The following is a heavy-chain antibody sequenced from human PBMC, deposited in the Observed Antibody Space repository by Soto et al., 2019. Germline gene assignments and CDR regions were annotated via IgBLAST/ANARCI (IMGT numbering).Heavy chain of an antibody. CDR1: GFNFSSYA. Sequence: PGGSLRLSCAASGFNFSSYAMYLVRRSPGKGLEWVAAISYDGRRKFYADSVKGRINISRDNSKNTFYVQMNSLRVADTALYYCARPREFSTSQGYAVDVWGQGITVTVSS. V-gene: IGHV3-30*04. J-gene: IGHJ6*02. D-gene: IGHD2-2*01. CDR3: ARPREFSTSQGYAVDV. CDR2: ISYDGRRK.